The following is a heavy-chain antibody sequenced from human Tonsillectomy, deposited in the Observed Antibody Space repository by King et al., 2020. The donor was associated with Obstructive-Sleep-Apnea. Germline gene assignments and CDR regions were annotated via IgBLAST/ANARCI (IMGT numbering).Heavy chain of an antibody. Sequence: VQLVESGGGLAQPGGSLRLSCAASGFTFSSYWMAWVRQAPGKGLEWVAKMNQDGSDKYYVASVKGRFTISRDDAKNSLFLRMNSLGVEDTAVYYCARDPNRGGDFDYWGQGTLVTVSS. D-gene: IGHD7-27*01. CDR2: MNQDGSDK. V-gene: IGHV3-7*01. CDR1: GFTFSSYW. CDR3: ARDPNRGGDFDY. J-gene: IGHJ4*02.